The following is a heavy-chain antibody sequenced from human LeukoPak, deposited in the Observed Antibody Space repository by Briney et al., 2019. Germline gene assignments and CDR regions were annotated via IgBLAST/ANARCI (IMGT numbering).Heavy chain of an antibody. CDR3: VRHLTDPTSGDY. D-gene: IGHD1-14*01. CDR1: GYTFTDEY. J-gene: IGHJ4*02. Sequence: ASVKVSYKTSGYTFTDEYIHWVRQAPGHGLECMGWMHPNTGDTVYVQKFQGRASFTRDTSISTAYMELHRLRSDDTGVYVCVRHLTDPTSGDYSGQGTLVTVSS. CDR2: MHPNTGDT. V-gene: IGHV1-2*02.